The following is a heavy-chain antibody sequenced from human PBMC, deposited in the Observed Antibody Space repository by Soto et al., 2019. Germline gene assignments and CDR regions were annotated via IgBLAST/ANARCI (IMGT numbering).Heavy chain of an antibody. V-gene: IGHV5-51*01. D-gene: IGHD3-22*01. CDR1: GYSFTSYL. Sequence: XESLKISWKGSGYSFTSYLVVWVRQMPGKGLEWMGIIYPGDSDTRYSPSFQGQVTVSADKSISTAYLQWSSLKASDTAMYYCARPRYYSDSSGYFVFDYWGQGTLVTVSS. J-gene: IGHJ4*02. CDR2: IYPGDSDT. CDR3: ARPRYYSDSSGYFVFDY.